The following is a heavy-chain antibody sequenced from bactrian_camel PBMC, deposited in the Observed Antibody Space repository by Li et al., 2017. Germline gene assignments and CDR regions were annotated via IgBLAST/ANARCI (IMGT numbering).Heavy chain of an antibody. V-gene: IGHV3S31*01. Sequence: DVQLVESGGGLVQPGGSLRLSCAASGFTFSTYAMSWVRQAPGKGLEWVSDIASGGGSTYYADSVKGRLTISRDNAKNTLYLQMNSLKSEDTALYYCAPGGAGIEHNYWGQGTQVTVS. J-gene: IGHJ4*01. CDR3: APGGAGIEHNY. CDR2: IASGGGST. CDR1: GFTFSTYA. D-gene: IGHD6*01.